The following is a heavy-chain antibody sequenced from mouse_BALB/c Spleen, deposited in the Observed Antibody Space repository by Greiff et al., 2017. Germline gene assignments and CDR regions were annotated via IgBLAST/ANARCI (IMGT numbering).Heavy chain of an antibody. J-gene: IGHJ4*01. CDR1: GFTFSSFG. Sequence: EVKLVESGGGLVQPGGSRKLSCAASGFTFSSFGMHWVRQAPEKGLEWVAYISSGSSTIYYADTVKGRFTISRDNPKNTLFLQMTSLRSEDTAMYYCARIDDYDMIYAMDYWGQGTSLTVSS. D-gene: IGHD2-4*01. CDR2: ISSGSSTI. V-gene: IGHV5-17*02. CDR3: ARIDDYDMIYAMDY.